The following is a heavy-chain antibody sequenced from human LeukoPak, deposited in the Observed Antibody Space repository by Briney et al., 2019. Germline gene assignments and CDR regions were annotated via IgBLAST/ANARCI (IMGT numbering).Heavy chain of an antibody. CDR3: ARDRRAAHHYYYYYYMDV. V-gene: IGHV4-59*12. Sequence: SETLSLTCTVSGGSISSYYWSWIRQPPGKGLEWIGYIYYSGSTNYNPSLKSRVTISVDKSKNQFSLKLSSVTAADTAVYYCARDRRAAHHYYYYYYMDVWGKGTTVTVSS. D-gene: IGHD6-13*01. CDR1: GGSISSYY. CDR2: IYYSGST. J-gene: IGHJ6*03.